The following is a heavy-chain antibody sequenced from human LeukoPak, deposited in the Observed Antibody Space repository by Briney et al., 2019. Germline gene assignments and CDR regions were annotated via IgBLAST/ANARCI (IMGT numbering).Heavy chain of an antibody. Sequence: GGSLXLSCAASXFXXXXXXXXXVXXXPGXXXXXLXXXXGDXXTXXYXXSMTRRITISRDNSKISLYLHMNSLRTEDTALXYXXKDIGTGWDLDYWGQGTLVTVSS. D-gene: IGHD1-26*01. CDR3: XKDIGTGWDLDY. J-gene: IGHJ4*02. CDR2: XXGDXXTX. V-gene: IGHV3-43*02. CDR1: XFXXXXXX.